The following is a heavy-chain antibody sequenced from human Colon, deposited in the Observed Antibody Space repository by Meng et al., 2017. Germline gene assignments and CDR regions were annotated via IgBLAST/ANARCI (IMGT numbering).Heavy chain of an antibody. J-gene: IGHJ4*02. CDR2: INPHSGGT. CDR3: AGHKTGFDIDSSPY. V-gene: IGHV1-2*06. Sequence: ASVKVSCKASGDNFSGYYLNWVRQVPGHGLEWMGRINPHSGGTNYVQRFQDRVTMTMDIDTSTTTFYLDLSGLTSDDTAVYYCAGHKTGFDIDSSPYWGLGTLVTVYS. CDR1: GDNFSGYY. D-gene: IGHD3-9*01.